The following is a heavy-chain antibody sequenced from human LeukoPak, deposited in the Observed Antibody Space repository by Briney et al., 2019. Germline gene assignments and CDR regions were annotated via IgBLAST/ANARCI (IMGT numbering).Heavy chain of an antibody. CDR1: GDSVSSSSAA. J-gene: IGHJ3*02. V-gene: IGHV6-1*01. D-gene: IGHD1-1*01. CDR2: TYYRSQWYN. Sequence: SQTLSLTCAISGDSVSSSSAAWSWIRQSPSRGLEWLGRTYYRSQWYNNSGPSVTGRITIKPDTSKNLFSLQLNSVTPEDTALYYCAREGRWMDRAIWSQAFDIWGQGTVVTVSS. CDR3: AREGRWMDRAIWSQAFDI.